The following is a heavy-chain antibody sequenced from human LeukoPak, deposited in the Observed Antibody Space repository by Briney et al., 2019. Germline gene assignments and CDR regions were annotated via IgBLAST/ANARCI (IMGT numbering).Heavy chain of an antibody. CDR3: ASDPPYTSSSAW. CDR2: ILVGSGNT. J-gene: IGHJ4*02. V-gene: IGHV1-58*01. D-gene: IGHD2-2*01. CDR1: GFTFTSAA. Sequence: SVKVSCKASGFTFTSAAVQWVRQARGQRLEWIGWILVGSGNTNYAQMFQERVTLTWDVSTSTAYMVLSSLRSEDTAIYYCASDPPYTSSSAWWGQGTLVTVSS.